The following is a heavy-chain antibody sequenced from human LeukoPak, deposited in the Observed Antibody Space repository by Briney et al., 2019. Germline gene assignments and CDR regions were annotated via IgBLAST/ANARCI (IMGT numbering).Heavy chain of an antibody. Sequence: SETLSLTCAVYGGSFSGYYWSWIRQPPGKGLEWIGEINHSGSTNYNPSLKSRVTISVDTSKNQFSLKLSSVTAADTAVYYCARRTSTWEPFDYWGQGTLVTVSS. CDR1: GGSFSGYY. V-gene: IGHV4-34*01. CDR3: ARRTSTWEPFDY. J-gene: IGHJ4*02. CDR2: INHSGST. D-gene: IGHD1-26*01.